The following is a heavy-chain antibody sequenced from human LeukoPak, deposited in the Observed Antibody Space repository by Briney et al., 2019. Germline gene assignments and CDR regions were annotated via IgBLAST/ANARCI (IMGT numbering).Heavy chain of an antibody. CDR2: ISGSGGST. J-gene: IGHJ4*02. CDR3: AKSSDYGDYAVRFDY. CDR1: GFTFSSYG. D-gene: IGHD4-17*01. Sequence: GGSLRLSCAASGFTFSSYGMSWVRQAPGKGLEWVSAISGSGGSTYYADSVKGRFTISRDNSKNTLYLQMNSLRAEDTAVYYCAKSSDYGDYAVRFDYWGQGTLVTASS. V-gene: IGHV3-23*01.